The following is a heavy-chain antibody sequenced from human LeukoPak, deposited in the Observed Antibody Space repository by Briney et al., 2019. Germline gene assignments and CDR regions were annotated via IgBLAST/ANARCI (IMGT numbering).Heavy chain of an antibody. CDR3: ARDGAAAVSPYYYYYMDV. V-gene: IGHV1-2*02. D-gene: IGHD6-13*01. Sequence: ASVKVSCKASGYTFTGYYIHWVRQAPGQGLEWVGWINPKNGGSNYAQKFQGRVTMTRDRAISTAYMELSRLTSDDTAVYYCARDGAAAVSPYYYYYMDVWGKGTTVTISS. J-gene: IGHJ6*03. CDR2: INPKNGGS. CDR1: GYTFTGYY.